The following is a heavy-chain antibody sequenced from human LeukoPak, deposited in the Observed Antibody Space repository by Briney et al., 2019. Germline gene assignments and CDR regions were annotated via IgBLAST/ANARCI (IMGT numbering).Heavy chain of an antibody. V-gene: IGHV4-34*01. D-gene: IGHD3-16*02. J-gene: IGHJ3*02. CDR2: IYYSGST. CDR3: ASTMITFGGVIADDAFDI. Sequence: SETLSLTCAVYGGSFSGYYWSWIRQPPGKGLEWIGSIYYSGSTYYNPSLKSRVTISVDTSKNQFSLKLSSVTAADTAVYYCASTMITFGGVIADDAFDIWGQGTMVTVSS. CDR1: GGSFSGYY.